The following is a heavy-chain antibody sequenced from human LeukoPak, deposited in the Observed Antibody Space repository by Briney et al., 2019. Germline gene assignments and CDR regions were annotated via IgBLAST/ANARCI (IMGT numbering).Heavy chain of an antibody. CDR2: IYHSGST. V-gene: IGHV4-4*02. D-gene: IGHD6-6*01. J-gene: IGHJ4*02. Sequence: SETLSLTCAVSGGSISSSNWWSWVRQPPGKGLEWIGEIYHSGSTNYNPSLKSRVTISVDKSKNQFSLKLSSVTAADTAVYYCARGRGAARRLLDYWGQGTLVTVSS. CDR3: ARGRGAARRLLDY. CDR1: GGSISSSNW.